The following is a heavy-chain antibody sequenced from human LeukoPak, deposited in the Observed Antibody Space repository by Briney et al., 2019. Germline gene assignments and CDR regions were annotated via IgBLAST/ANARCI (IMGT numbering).Heavy chain of an antibody. D-gene: IGHD3-22*01. J-gene: IGHJ6*03. CDR3: ARMWLLSYYIDF. CDR2: ISAGGAST. CDR1: GSTFSSTG. Sequence: GGSLRLSCAASGSTFSSTGMTWVRQAPGKGLEWVSSISAGGASTSYADSVKGRFTISRDNSRDTLYLQMNSLRAEDTAVYYCARMWLLSYYIDFWGKGTTVTVS. V-gene: IGHV3-23*01.